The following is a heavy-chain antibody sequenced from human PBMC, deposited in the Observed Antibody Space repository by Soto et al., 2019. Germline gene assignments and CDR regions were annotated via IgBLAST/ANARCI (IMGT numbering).Heavy chain of an antibody. V-gene: IGHV4-59*01. CDR1: GGSISSYY. CDR3: ARSIYYGMDV. J-gene: IGHJ6*02. CDR2: IYYSGST. Sequence: SETLSLTCTVSGGSISSYYWSWIRQPPGKGLEWIGYIYYSGSTNYNPSLKSRVTISVDTSKNQFSLKLSSVTAADTAVYYCARSIYYGMDVWGQGTTVTVSS. D-gene: IGHD6-6*01.